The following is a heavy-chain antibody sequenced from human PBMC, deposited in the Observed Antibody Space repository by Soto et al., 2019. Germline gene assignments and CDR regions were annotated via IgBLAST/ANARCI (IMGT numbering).Heavy chain of an antibody. CDR2: SSSTGRYT. CDR3: AGAVGSDSGYFDY. CDR1: GFTFSDYY. V-gene: IGHV3-11*06. D-gene: IGHD2-15*01. J-gene: IGHJ4*02. Sequence: GGSLRLSCEAVGFTFSDYYMNWIRQAPGKGLEWISYSSSTGRYTNYADSVRGRFTISRDNAKNSLYLQMNSLRAEDTAVYYCAGAVGSDSGYFDYWGQGTLVTVSS.